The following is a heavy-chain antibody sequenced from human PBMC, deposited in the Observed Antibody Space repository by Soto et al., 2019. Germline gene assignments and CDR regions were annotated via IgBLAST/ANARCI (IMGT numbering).Heavy chain of an antibody. Sequence: QVQLQESGPGLVKPSETLSLTCTVSGGSISSNYWSWIRQPPGKGLELIGYIYYTGSTNYNPSLRSRVTISVDTSKIQSSRQLSSVRAAATAVYYCANFHWYFHLWGRGAVVSFSS. CDR1: GGSISSNY. J-gene: IGHJ2*01. V-gene: IGHV4-59*01. CDR3: ANFHWYFHL. CDR2: IYYTGST.